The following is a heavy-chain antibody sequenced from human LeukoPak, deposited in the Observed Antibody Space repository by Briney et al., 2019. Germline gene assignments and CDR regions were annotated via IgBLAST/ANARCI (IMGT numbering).Heavy chain of an antibody. CDR2: ISGSGGST. D-gene: IGHD2-2*01. CDR1: GFTFSSYA. CDR3: AKDHASNQLGIIDY. Sequence: PGGSLRLSCAASGFTFSSYAMSWVRQAPGKGLEWVSAISGSGGSTYYADSVKGRFTISRDNSKNTLYLQMNSLRAEDTAVYYCAKDHASNQLGIIDYWGQGTLVTVSS. J-gene: IGHJ4*02. V-gene: IGHV3-23*01.